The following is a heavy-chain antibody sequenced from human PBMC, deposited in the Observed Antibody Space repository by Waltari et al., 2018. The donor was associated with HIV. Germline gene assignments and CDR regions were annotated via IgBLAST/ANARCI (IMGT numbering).Heavy chain of an antibody. CDR3: ARVPQDIVVVPAAIWFDP. D-gene: IGHD2-2*01. CDR1: GGSFRGYY. Sequence: QVQLQQWGAGLLKPLETVSLTCAVYGGSFRGYYWSRSRQLPGTRLGWIGEINHSGSTNYNPSLKSRVTISVDTSKNQFSLKLSSVTAADTAVYYCARVPQDIVVVPAAIWFDPWGQGTLVTVSS. J-gene: IGHJ5*02. CDR2: INHSGST. V-gene: IGHV4-34*01.